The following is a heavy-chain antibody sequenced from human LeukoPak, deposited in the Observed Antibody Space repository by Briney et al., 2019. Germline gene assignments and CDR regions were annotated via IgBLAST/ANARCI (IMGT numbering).Heavy chain of an antibody. CDR3: ARDIDDVGALFDF. V-gene: IGHV4-39*07. J-gene: IGHJ4*02. CDR2: INYSGRT. CDR1: GFTFSSYT. D-gene: IGHD1-26*01. Sequence: GSLRLSCAASGFTFSSYTMHWVRQPPGKGLEWIASINYSGRTYYNPSLNSRLIISVDTAKRQFSLKLTSVTAADTALYFCARDIDDVGALFDFWGQGTLVTVSS.